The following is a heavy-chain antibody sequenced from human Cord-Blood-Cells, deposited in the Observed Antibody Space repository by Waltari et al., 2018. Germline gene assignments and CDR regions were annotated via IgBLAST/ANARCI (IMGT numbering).Heavy chain of an antibody. D-gene: IGHD3-22*01. J-gene: IGHJ1*01. V-gene: IGHV3-21*01. CDR3: ARPPSDRGSKYFQH. CDR2: ISSSSSYI. CDR1: GFTFSSYS. Sequence: EVQLVESGGGLVTPGGSLRLSCAASGFTFSSYSRNWVRQGPGKGLEWVSSISSSSSYIYYADSVKGRFPISRDNAKNSLYLQMNSLRAEDTAVYYCARPPSDRGSKYFQHWGQGTLVTVSS.